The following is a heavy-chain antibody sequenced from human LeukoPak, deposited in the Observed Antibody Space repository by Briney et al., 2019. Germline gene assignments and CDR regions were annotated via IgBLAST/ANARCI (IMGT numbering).Heavy chain of an antibody. D-gene: IGHD6-13*01. Sequence: PGGSLRLSCAASGFTFSSYWMSWVRQAPGKGLEWLSYIGSSDSTTHYADSVKGRFTISRDNAKNSLYLQMNSLRAEDTAVYYCARSDSSTWSTNFDYWGQGTLVTVSS. J-gene: IGHJ4*02. CDR3: ARSDSSTWSTNFDY. CDR1: GFTFSSYW. CDR2: IGSSDSTT. V-gene: IGHV3-48*04.